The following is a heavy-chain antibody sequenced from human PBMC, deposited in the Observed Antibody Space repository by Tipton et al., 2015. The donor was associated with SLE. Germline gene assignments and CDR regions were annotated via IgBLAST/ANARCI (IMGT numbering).Heavy chain of an antibody. V-gene: IGHV4-59*08. J-gene: IGHJ5*02. Sequence: TLSLTCTFSSGSIRTSYWTWIRQPPGKGLEWIGYIYYSGSTNYNPSLKSRVTISVDTSKNQFSLKLSSVTAADTAVYYCASRSAWGQGTLVTVSS. D-gene: IGHD6-19*01. CDR3: ASRSA. CDR2: IYYSGST. CDR1: SGSIRTSY.